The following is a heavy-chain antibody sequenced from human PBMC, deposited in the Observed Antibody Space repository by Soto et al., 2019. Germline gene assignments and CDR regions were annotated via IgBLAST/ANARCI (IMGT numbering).Heavy chain of an antibody. V-gene: IGHV4-30-4*01. CDR2: IYYSGST. J-gene: IGHJ6*02. Sequence: KPSETLSLTCTVSGGSISSGDYYWSWIRQPPGKGLEWIGYIYYSGSTYYNPSLKSRVTISVDTSKNQFSLKLSSVTAADTAVYYCASSVLDYDFWSGYSNETLYYYYYYGMDVWGQGTTVTVSS. D-gene: IGHD3-3*01. CDR1: GGSISSGDYY. CDR3: ASSVLDYDFWSGYSNETLYYYYYYGMDV.